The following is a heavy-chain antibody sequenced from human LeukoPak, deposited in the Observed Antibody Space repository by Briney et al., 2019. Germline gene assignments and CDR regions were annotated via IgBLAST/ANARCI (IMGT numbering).Heavy chain of an antibody. V-gene: IGHV1-2*02. D-gene: IGHD1-14*01. CDR2: INPNSGGT. Sequence: ASVKVSCKTSGYAFTGYYIHWVRQAPGQGLEWMGWINPNSGGTNYAQKFQGRVTMTRDTSISTAYMELSRLRSDDTAVYYCATRTGYYYYGMDVWGQGTTVTVSS. CDR1: GYAFTGYY. CDR3: ATRTGYYYYGMDV. J-gene: IGHJ6*02.